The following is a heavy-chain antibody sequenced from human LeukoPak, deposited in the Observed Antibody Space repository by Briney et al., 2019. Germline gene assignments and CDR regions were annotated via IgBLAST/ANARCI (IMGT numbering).Heavy chain of an antibody. V-gene: IGHV3-23*01. CDR1: GFTFSSYA. D-gene: IGHD3-22*01. J-gene: IGHJ4*02. CDR3: AKGRGYYDSSGLTLDY. Sequence: PGGSLRLSCAASGFTFSSYAMSWVRQAPGKGLEWVSVISGHGASTYYADSVKGRFTISRDNSKNTLYLQMNSLRAEDTAVYYYAKGRGYYDSSGLTLDYWGQGTLVTVSS. CDR2: ISGHGAST.